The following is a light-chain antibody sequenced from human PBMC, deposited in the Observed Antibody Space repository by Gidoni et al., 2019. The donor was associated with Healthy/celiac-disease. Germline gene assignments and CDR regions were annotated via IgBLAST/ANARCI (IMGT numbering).Light chain of an antibody. CDR3: QQYYSYPPT. CDR2: AAS. Sequence: AIRMTQSPPSFSASTGDRVTITCRASQGISSYLAWYQQKPGKAPKLLIYAASTLHSGVPSRFSGSGSGTDFTLTISCLQSEDFATYYCQQYYSYPPTFGGGTKVEIK. J-gene: IGKJ4*01. V-gene: IGKV1-8*01. CDR1: QGISSY.